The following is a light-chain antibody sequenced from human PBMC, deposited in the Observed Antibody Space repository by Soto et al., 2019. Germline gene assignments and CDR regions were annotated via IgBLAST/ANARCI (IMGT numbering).Light chain of an antibody. CDR3: QEYGSSRIT. J-gene: IGKJ5*01. Sequence: EFVLTQSPGTLSLSPVERATLSCGASQSFSSSYLAWYQQKPGLAPRLLIYDASSRATGIPDRFSGSGSGTDFTLTISRLEPEDFAVYYCQEYGSSRITFGQGRRLEI. V-gene: IGKV3D-20*01. CDR2: DAS. CDR1: QSFSSSY.